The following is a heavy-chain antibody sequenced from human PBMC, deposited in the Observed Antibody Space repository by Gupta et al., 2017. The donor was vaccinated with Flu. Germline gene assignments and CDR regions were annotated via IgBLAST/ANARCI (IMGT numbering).Heavy chain of an antibody. CDR2: ISGSGGST. CDR3: ARGYCSSTSCYPYYFDY. D-gene: IGHD2-2*01. J-gene: IGHJ4*02. V-gene: IGHV3-23*01. CDR1: GFTFRYYA. Sequence: EVQLLESGGGLVQPGGSLRLSCAAPGFTFRYYAMSWVRQAPGKGLEWVSTISGSGGSTYYADSVKGRFTISRDNSKNTLYLQMNSLRAEDTAVYYCARGYCSSTSCYPYYFDYWGQGTLVTVSS.